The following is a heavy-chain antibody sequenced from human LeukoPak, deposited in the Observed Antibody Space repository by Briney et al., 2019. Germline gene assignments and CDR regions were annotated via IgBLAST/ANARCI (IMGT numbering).Heavy chain of an antibody. V-gene: IGHV4-4*09. J-gene: IGHJ5*02. CDR3: ARLNDYSSSFDP. CDR2: IYTSGST. Sequence: SETLSLTCTASGGSITSYYWSWIRQPPGKGLEWIGYIYTSGSTKYNPSLKSRVTMSVDTSRNQFSLKLNSMTAADTAVYYCARLNDYSSSFDPWGQGTLVTVSS. D-gene: IGHD6-6*01. CDR1: GGSITSYY.